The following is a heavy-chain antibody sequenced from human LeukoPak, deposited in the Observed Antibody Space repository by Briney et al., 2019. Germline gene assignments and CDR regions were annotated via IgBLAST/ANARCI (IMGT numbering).Heavy chain of an antibody. CDR3: ARDRVTMVRGGPFDP. CDR2: IIPIFGTA. V-gene: IGHV1-69*13. CDR1: GGTFSSYA. D-gene: IGHD3-10*01. Sequence: SVKVSCKASGGTFSSYAISWVRRAPGQGLEWMGGIIPIFGTANYAQKFQGRVTITADESTSTAYMELSSLRSEDTAMYYCARDRVTMVRGGPFDPWGQGTLVTVSS. J-gene: IGHJ5*02.